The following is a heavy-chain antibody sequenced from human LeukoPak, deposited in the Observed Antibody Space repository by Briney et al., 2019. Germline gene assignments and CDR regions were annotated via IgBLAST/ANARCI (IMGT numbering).Heavy chain of an antibody. CDR2: FNPIFGSA. Sequence: SVKVSCKASGDSFGTYGITWVRQALGQGLEWMGGFNPIFGSAQYAQKFQGRVTITMDVSARTVYMELSSLRSEDTTIYYCARDFGSGVFDPWGQGTLVTVSS. J-gene: IGHJ5*02. CDR3: ARDFGSGVFDP. CDR1: GDSFGTYG. D-gene: IGHD3-10*01. V-gene: IGHV1-69*05.